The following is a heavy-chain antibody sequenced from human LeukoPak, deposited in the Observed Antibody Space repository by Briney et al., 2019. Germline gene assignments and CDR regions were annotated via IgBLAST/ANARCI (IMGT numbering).Heavy chain of an antibody. CDR3: ARAVQWLPFDY. Sequence: SETLSLTCTVSGYSISSGYYWGWIRQPPGKGLEWIGSIYHSGSTYYNPSLKSRVTISVDTSKNPFSLKVSSVTAADTAVYYCARAVQWLPFDYWGQGTLVTVSS. CDR1: GYSISSGYY. J-gene: IGHJ4*02. V-gene: IGHV4-38-2*02. D-gene: IGHD5-12*01. CDR2: IYHSGST.